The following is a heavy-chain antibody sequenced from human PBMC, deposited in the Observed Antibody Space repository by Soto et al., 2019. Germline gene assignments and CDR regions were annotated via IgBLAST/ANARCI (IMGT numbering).Heavy chain of an antibody. D-gene: IGHD3-10*01. CDR3: ATHPGGGGY. CDR2: ISYDGSNK. Sequence: RLSCAASGFTFSSYGMHWVRQAPGKGLEWVAVISYDGSNKYYADSVKGRFTISRDNSKNTLYLQMNGLRAEDTAVYYCATHPGGGGYWGQGTLVTVSS. J-gene: IGHJ4*02. V-gene: IGHV3-30*03. CDR1: GFTFSSYG.